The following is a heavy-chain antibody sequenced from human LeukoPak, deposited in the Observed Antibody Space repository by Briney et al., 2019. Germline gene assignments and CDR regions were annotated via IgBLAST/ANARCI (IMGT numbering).Heavy chain of an antibody. V-gene: IGHV3-23*01. CDR1: GFNFNNYA. Sequence: HPGGSLRLSCAASGFNFNNYAMSWVRQAPGKGLEWVSAISGSGGSTYYADSVKGRFTISRDNSKNTLYLQMNSLRAEDTAVYYCAKDHEKVPANWFDPWGQGTLVTVSS. CDR3: AKDHEKVPANWFDP. CDR2: ISGSGGST. D-gene: IGHD2-2*01. J-gene: IGHJ5*02.